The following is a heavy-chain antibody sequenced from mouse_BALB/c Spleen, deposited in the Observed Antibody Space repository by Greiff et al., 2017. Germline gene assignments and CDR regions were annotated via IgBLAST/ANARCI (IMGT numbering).Heavy chain of an antibody. CDR3: SRGDQRSHMDY. D-gene: IGHD3-3*01. V-gene: IGHV1-9*01. J-gene: IGHJ4*01. CDR1: GYTFSSYW. CDR2: ILPGSGST. Sequence: QVQLQQSGAELMKPGASVKISCKATGYTFSSYWIEWVKQRPGHGLEWIGEILPGSGSTNYNEKFKSKATLTLDTSSSTAYMQLSSLTSEDSAVYYCSRGDQRSHMDYWGQGTSVTVSS.